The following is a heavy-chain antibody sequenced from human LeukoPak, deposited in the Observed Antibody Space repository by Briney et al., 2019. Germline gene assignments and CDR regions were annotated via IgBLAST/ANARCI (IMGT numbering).Heavy chain of an antibody. CDR1: GLTFSSYA. CDR2: INGSGVST. D-gene: IGHD5-24*01. V-gene: IGHV3-23*01. J-gene: IGHJ6*03. Sequence: GGSLRLSCAAPGLTFSSYAMAWVRQAPGKGLEWVSTINGSGVSTYYGDSVKGRFTISRDNSKNTLYLQMNSLRVEDTAVYYCAGQHIEVNYYYHMDVWGTGTTVIVSS. CDR3: AGQHIEVNYYYHMDV.